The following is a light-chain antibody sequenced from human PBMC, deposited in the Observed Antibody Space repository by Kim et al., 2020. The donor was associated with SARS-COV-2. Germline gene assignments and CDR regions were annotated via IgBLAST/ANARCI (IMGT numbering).Light chain of an antibody. Sequence: SASVGNRVSITCRASQNVTSYLNWYQQKPEKAHKLLIYAASTLQSGVPSRCSGSGSGTDFTLTISSLQPEDFATYYCLQSYSTPTFGQGTKVDIK. CDR1: QNVTSY. V-gene: IGKV1-39*01. CDR2: AAS. CDR3: LQSYSTPT. J-gene: IGKJ1*01.